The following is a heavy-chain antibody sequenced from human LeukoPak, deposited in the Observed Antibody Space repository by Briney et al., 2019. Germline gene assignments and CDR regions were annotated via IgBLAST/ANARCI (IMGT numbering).Heavy chain of an antibody. Sequence: SETLSLTCTVSGGSISGISHYWGWIRQPPGKGLEWIGSIYHSGSTYYNPSLKSRVTISVYTSKNQFSLKLSSVTAADTAVYYCARRAAVVSPVGHWGQGTLVTVSS. CDR2: IYHSGST. CDR3: ARRAAVVSPVGH. V-gene: IGHV4-39*01. D-gene: IGHD2-15*01. CDR1: GGSISGISHY. J-gene: IGHJ1*01.